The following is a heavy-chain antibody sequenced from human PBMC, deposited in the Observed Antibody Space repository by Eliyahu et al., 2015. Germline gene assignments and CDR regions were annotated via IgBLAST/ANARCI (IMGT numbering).Heavy chain of an antibody. V-gene: IGHV1-69*01. D-gene: IGHD5-18*01. CDR2: ITPIFGTA. CDR1: GGPFSTFA. J-gene: IGHJ4*02. CDR3: AREAGYSYGFYSLY. Sequence: QVQLVQSGAEVKKPGSSVRVSCKASGGPFSTFAINWVRQAPGQGLEWVGGITPIFGTAKYAQKFQGRVTITADESTSTAYMELSSLRFEDTAVYYCAREAGYSYGFYSLYWGQGTLVTVSS.